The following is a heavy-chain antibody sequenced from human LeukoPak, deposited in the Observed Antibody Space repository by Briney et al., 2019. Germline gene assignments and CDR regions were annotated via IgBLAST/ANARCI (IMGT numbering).Heavy chain of an antibody. D-gene: IGHD4-23*01. CDR1: GFTFSTYD. V-gene: IGHV3-23*01. Sequence: GGSLRLSCAASGFTFSTYDMNWVRQAPGKGLEWVAAINDGGYNTYYEDSVRGRFTISRDNAKNTLYLQMNSLRAEDTAVYYCAKKETVVSPGNYFDHWGQGTLVTVSS. J-gene: IGHJ4*02. CDR3: AKKETVVSPGNYFDH. CDR2: INDGGYNT.